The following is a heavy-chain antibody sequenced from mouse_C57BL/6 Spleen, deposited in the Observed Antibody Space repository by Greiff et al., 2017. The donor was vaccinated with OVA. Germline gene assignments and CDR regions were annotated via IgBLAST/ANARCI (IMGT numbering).Heavy chain of an antibody. CDR3: APYSNYLYFDV. D-gene: IGHD2-5*01. CDR2: INPSNGGT. CDR1: GYTFTSYW. Sequence: HVKLQQPGTELVKPGASVKLSCKASGYTFTSYWMHWVKQRPGQGLEWIGNINPSNGGTNYNEKFKSKATLTVDKSSSTAYMQLSSLTSEDSAVYYCAPYSNYLYFDVWGTGTTVTVSS. V-gene: IGHV1-53*01. J-gene: IGHJ1*03.